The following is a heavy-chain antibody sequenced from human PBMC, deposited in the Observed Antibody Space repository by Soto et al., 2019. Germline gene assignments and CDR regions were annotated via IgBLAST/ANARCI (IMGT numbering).Heavy chain of an antibody. V-gene: IGHV4-39*01. CDR1: GGSISSGSYY. CDR2: IYYSGST. J-gene: IGHJ4*02. Sequence: QLQLQESGPGLVKPSETLSLTCTVSGGSISSGSYYWGWIRQPPGKGLEWIGSIYYSGSTYYNPSLKSRVTISVDTSKNQFSLKLSSVTAADTAVYYCARRAVHSSGFTDYWGQGTLVTVSS. D-gene: IGHD6-19*01. CDR3: ARRAVHSSGFTDY.